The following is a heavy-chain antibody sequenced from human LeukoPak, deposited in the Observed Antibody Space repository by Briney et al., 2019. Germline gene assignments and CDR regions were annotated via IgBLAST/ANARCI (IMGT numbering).Heavy chain of an antibody. CDR2: LYISVST. CDR1: VGSISGYY. CDR3: ARLVRRLQRLNIGRDSDYATGYYLDS. Sequence: PLEALSLTCTVPVGSISGYYWCWIREPPGKGLECVCYLYISVSTKYTTSLKSRVTISLDTSKKQFSLKLSSVSAADTAVYYCARLVRRLQRLNIGRDSDYATGYYLDSWGQGTLVTVSS. V-gene: IGHV4-59*08. J-gene: IGHJ4*02. D-gene: IGHD5-12*01.